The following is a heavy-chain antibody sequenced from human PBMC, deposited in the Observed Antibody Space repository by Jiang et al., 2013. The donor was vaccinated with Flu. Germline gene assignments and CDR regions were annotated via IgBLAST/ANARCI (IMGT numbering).Heavy chain of an antibody. V-gene: IGHV3-30*04. CDR1: GFTFSSYA. Sequence: SGGGVVQPGRSLRLSCAASGFTFSSYAMHWVRQAPGKGLEWVAVISYDGSNKYYADSVKGRFTISRDNSKNTLYLQMNSLRAEDTAVYYCARGGYYYDSSGYYSSDFDYWGQGTLVTVSS. J-gene: IGHJ4*02. CDR2: ISYDGSNK. D-gene: IGHD3-22*01. CDR3: ARGGYYYDSSGYYSSDFDY.